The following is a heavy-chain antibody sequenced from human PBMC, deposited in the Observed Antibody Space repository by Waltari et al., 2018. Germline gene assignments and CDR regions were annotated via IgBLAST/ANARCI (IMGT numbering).Heavy chain of an antibody. CDR1: GYTFTGYY. CDR2: INPNSGGT. Sequence: QVQLVQSGAEVKKPGASVKVSCKASGYTFTGYYMHWVRQAPGQGLEWMGRINPNSGGTNYAQKFQGRVTMTRDTSISTAYMELSRLRSDDTAVYYCARGKTTMVVTYPPYYYYGMDVWGQGTTVTVSS. CDR3: ARGKTTMVVTYPPYYYYGMDV. D-gene: IGHD2-15*01. J-gene: IGHJ6*02. V-gene: IGHV1-2*06.